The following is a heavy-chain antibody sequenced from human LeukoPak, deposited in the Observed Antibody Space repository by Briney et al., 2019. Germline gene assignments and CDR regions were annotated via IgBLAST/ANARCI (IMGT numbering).Heavy chain of an antibody. Sequence: SETLSLTCAVYGGSFSGYYWSWIRQPPGKGLEWIGEINHSGSTNYNPSLKSRVTISVDTSKNQFSLKLSSVTAADTAVYYCARGRRYRGLYYYYGMDVWGQGTTVTVSS. V-gene: IGHV4-34*01. CDR2: INHSGST. CDR3: ARGRRYRGLYYYYGMDV. CDR1: GGSFSGYY. J-gene: IGHJ6*02. D-gene: IGHD3-10*01.